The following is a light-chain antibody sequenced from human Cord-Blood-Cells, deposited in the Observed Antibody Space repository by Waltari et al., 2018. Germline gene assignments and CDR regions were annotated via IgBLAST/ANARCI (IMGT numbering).Light chain of an antibody. J-gene: IGLJ2*01. Sequence: SYVLTQPPSVSVAPGKTARITCGGNKIGRKNVHWYQQKPGQAPVLVIYYDSDRPSGIPERFSGSNSGNTATLTISRVEAGDEADYYCQVWDSSSDHVVFGGGTKLTVL. V-gene: IGLV3-21*04. CDR2: YDS. CDR3: QVWDSSSDHVV. CDR1: KIGRKN.